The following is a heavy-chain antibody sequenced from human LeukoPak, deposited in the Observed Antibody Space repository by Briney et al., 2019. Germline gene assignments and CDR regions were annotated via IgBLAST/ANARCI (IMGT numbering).Heavy chain of an antibody. Sequence: SETLSLTCAVYGGSFSGYYWSWLRQPPGKGLEWIGEINHSGSTKYNPSLKSRVTISVDTSNYQFSLKLTSVTAADTAVYYCARAVWWLRHEFFDYWGQGTLVTVSS. CDR3: ARAVWWLRHEFFDY. V-gene: IGHV4-34*01. J-gene: IGHJ4*02. D-gene: IGHD5-12*01. CDR1: GGSFSGYY. CDR2: INHSGST.